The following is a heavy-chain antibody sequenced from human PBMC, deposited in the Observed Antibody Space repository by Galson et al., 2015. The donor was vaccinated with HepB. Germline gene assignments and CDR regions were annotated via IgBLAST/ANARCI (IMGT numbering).Heavy chain of an antibody. Sequence: SLRLSCAASGFTLSSIDMHWVRQAPGKGLEYVAVISSNGGSTHYAESVKGRFTISRDNSKDMLYFQMSSLRDEDSAVYYCMGWAWQLEREFDYWGQGIPVTVST. V-gene: IGHV3-64D*06. D-gene: IGHD1-1*01. CDR3: MGWAWQLEREFDY. J-gene: IGHJ4*02. CDR1: GFTLSSID. CDR2: ISSNGGST.